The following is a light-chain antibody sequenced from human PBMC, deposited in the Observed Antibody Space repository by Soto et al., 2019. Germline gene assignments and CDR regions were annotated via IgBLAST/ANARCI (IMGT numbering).Light chain of an antibody. CDR1: SSDVGGYNY. J-gene: IGLJ1*01. V-gene: IGLV2-14*01. CDR2: DVS. CDR3: SSYTSSSTRV. Sequence: QSALTQPASVYGSPGQSITISCTGTSSDVGGYNYVSWYQQHPGKAPKLMIYDVSNRPSGVSNRFSGSKSANTASLTISGLQAEDEADYYCSSYTSSSTRVFGTGTKVTVL.